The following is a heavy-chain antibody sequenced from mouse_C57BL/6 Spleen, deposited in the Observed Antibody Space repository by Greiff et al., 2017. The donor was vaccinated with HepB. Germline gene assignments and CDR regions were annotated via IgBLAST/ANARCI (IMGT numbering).Heavy chain of an antibody. D-gene: IGHD2-3*01. Sequence: QVQLQQPGAELVKPGASVKLSCKASGYTFTSYWMHWVKQRPGQGLEWIGMIHPNSGSTNYNEKFKSKATLTVDKSSSTAYMQLSSLTSEDSAVYYCARLDGYYGYFDVWGTGTTVTVSS. CDR3: ARLDGYYGYFDV. CDR1: GYTFTSYW. V-gene: IGHV1-64*01. J-gene: IGHJ1*03. CDR2: IHPNSGST.